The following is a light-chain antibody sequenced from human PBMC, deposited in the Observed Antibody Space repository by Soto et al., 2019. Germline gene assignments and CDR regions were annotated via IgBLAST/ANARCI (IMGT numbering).Light chain of an antibody. CDR1: QSVSSSY. CDR2: RTS. J-gene: IGKJ5*01. V-gene: IGKV3-20*01. CDR3: QQLNGFLIT. Sequence: VLPTPGGTLSLSPGVRATVSCSASQSVSSSYLAWYQQKPGQAPRLLIYRTSNRATGIPDRFSGSGSGTDFTLTISSLQPEDFATYFCQQLNGFLITFGQGTRLEIK.